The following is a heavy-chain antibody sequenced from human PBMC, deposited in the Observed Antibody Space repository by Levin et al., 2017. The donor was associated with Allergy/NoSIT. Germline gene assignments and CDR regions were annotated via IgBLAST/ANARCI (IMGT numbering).Heavy chain of an antibody. Sequence: GESLKISCKASGYTFTSYGISWVRQAPGQGLEWMGWISAYNGNTNYAQKLQGRVTMTTDTSTSTAYMELRSLRSDDTAVYYCARDPEGRYSPFDPWGQGTLVTVSS. CDR3: ARDPEGRYSPFDP. CDR1: GYTFTSYG. CDR2: ISAYNGNT. J-gene: IGHJ5*02. D-gene: IGHD3-9*01. V-gene: IGHV1-18*01.